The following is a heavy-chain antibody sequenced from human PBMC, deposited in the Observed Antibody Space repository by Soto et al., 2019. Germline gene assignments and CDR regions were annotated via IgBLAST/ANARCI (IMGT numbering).Heavy chain of an antibody. CDR1: GFSLSTSGVG. D-gene: IGHD3-9*01. CDR2: IYWNDDK. J-gene: IGHJ4*02. Sequence: QITLKESGPTLVKPTQTLTLTCTFSGFSLSTSGVGVGWNRQPPGKALEWLALIYWNDDKRYSPSLKSRLTINKDTSKQQVVLTMTNMDPVDTATYYCAHSATYDILPGKTPREFDYWGQGTLVTVSS. CDR3: AHSATYDILPGKTPREFDY. V-gene: IGHV2-5*01.